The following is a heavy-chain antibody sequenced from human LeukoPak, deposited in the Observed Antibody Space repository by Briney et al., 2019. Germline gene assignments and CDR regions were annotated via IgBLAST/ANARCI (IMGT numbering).Heavy chain of an antibody. J-gene: IGHJ4*02. CDR3: ARRGGSSSWYSGYYFDY. CDR2: ISVYNGNT. Sequence: ASVKVSCKASAYTFTSYGISWVRQAPGQGLEWMGWISVYNGNTNYAQKLQGRVTMTTDTSTSTAYMELRSLRSDDTAVYYCARRGGSSSWYSGYYFDYWGQGTLVTVSS. CDR1: AYTFTSYG. D-gene: IGHD6-13*01. V-gene: IGHV1-18*01.